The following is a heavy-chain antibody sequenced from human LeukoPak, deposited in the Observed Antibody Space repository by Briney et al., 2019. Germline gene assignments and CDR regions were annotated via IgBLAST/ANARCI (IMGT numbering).Heavy chain of an antibody. V-gene: IGHV4-39*01. CDR3: AKPRITIFHDAFDM. J-gene: IGHJ3*02. CDR1: GGSISSGHYY. CDR2: IYYSGST. Sequence: SETLSLTCTVSGGSISSGHYYWGWIRQPPGKGLEWIGTIYYSGSTYYNPSLKSRVTMSVDTSKNRFSLKLSSVTAADTAIYYCAKPRITIFHDAFDMWGQGAMVTVSS. D-gene: IGHD3-3*01.